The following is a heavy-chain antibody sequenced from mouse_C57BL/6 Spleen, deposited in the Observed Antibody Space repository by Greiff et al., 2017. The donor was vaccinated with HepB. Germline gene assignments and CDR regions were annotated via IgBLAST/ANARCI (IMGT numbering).Heavy chain of an antibody. J-gene: IGHJ2*01. CDR1: GYAFTNYL. V-gene: IGHV1-54*01. Sequence: LVESGAELVRPGTSVKVSCKASGYAFTNYLIEWVKQRPGQGLEWIGVINPGSGGTNYNEKFKGKATLTADKSSSTAYMQLSSLTSEDSAVYFCARRGSHFDYWGQGTTLTVSS. CDR3: ARRGSHFDY. CDR2: INPGSGGT.